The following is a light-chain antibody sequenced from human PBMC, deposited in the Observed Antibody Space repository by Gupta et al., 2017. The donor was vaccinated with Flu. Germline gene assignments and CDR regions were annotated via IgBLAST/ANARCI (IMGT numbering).Light chain of an antibody. J-gene: IGKJ1*01. CDR2: AVS. Sequence: SLSASVGDRVTITCRASQSVRGFLSWYQQKAGKAPKVLIYAVSSLQRGVPSRFSGSGSGSGTDFTLTISRLQPEDFATYYCQQRDSTPQTFGQGTKVEIK. CDR1: QSVRGF. CDR3: QQRDSTPQT. V-gene: IGKV1-39*01.